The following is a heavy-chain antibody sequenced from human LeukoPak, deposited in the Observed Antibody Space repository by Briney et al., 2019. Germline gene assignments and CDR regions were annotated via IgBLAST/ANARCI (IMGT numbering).Heavy chain of an antibody. D-gene: IGHD5-12*01. CDR3: ASSGYDVDY. CDR2: INHSGST. V-gene: IGHV4-34*01. CDR1: GVSFSGYY. Sequence: SETLSLTCAVYGVSFSGYYWSWIRQPPGKGLEWIGEINHSGSTNYNPSLKSRVTISVDTSKNQFSLKLSSVTAADTAVYYCASSGYDVDYWGQGTLVTVSS. J-gene: IGHJ4*02.